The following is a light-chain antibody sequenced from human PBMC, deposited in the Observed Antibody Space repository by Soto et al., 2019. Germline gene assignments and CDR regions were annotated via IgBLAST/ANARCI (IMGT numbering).Light chain of an antibody. V-gene: IGKV1-27*01. Sequence: DIQMTQSPSSLSAFVGDRVTITCRASLAISNYLAWYQQKPGKVPKLLIYGASTLQSGVPSRFAASGSGTEFSLTITSLQPEDVATYYCQRYNTVPWTFGQGTKVEIK. CDR3: QRYNTVPWT. CDR2: GAS. CDR1: LAISNY. J-gene: IGKJ1*01.